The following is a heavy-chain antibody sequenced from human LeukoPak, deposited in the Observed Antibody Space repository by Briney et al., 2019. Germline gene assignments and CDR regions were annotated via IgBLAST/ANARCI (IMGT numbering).Heavy chain of an antibody. J-gene: IGHJ4*02. V-gene: IGHV5-51*01. CDR3: ARLIYYGSGRTYFFDS. D-gene: IGHD3-10*01. Sequence: TGESLKISCKGSGYSFNTFYIGWVRQTPETGLEWMGNIYPSDSETKYKPSFQGQITISVDKAITTAYLHLSSLKASDTGVYYCARLIYYGSGRTYFFDSWGQGTLVTVSP. CDR1: GYSFNTFY. CDR2: IYPSDSET.